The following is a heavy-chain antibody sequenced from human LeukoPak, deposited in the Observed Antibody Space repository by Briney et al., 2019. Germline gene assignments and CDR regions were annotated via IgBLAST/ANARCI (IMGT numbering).Heavy chain of an antibody. Sequence: GGSLRLSCAASGFTFSSHGMSGVRQAPGKGLGWVSTISGSGSSTYYADSVKGRFTISRDNSKNTLYLLMNSLRAEDTAVYHCAKLITIFGVSINDYFDYWGQGTLVTVSS. D-gene: IGHD3-3*01. V-gene: IGHV3-23*01. CDR1: GFTFSSHG. CDR3: AKLITIFGVSINDYFDY. CDR2: ISGSGSST. J-gene: IGHJ4*02.